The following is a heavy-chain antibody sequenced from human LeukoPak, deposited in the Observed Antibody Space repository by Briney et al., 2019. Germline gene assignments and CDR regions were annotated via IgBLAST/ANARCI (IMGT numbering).Heavy chain of an antibody. CDR1: GGSISSSNW. D-gene: IGHD3-10*01. V-gene: IGHV4-4*02. CDR2: IYHSGST. CDR3: ARAPRLWFGELLLDY. J-gene: IGHJ4*02. Sequence: SETPSLTCAVSGGSISSSNWWSRVRQPPGKGLEWIGEIYHSGSTNYNPSLKSRVTISVDQSKNQFSLKLSSVTAADTAVYYCARAPRLWFGELLLDYWGQGTLVTVSS.